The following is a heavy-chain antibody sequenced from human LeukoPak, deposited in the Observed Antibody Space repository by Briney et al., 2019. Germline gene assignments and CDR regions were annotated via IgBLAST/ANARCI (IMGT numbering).Heavy chain of an antibody. Sequence: GASVKVSCKVSGYTLTELSMHWVRQAPGKGLEWMGGFDPEDGETIYAQKFQGRVTMAEDTSTDTAYMELSSLRSEDTAVYYCATHDSGGNSLWYFQYWGQGTQVTVSS. CDR3: ATHDSGGNSLWYFQY. V-gene: IGHV1-24*01. CDR2: FDPEDGET. J-gene: IGHJ1*01. D-gene: IGHD4-23*01. CDR1: GYTLTELS.